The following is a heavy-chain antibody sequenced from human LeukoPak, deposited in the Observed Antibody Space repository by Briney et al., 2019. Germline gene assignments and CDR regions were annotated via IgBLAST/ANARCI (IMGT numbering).Heavy chain of an antibody. J-gene: IGHJ4*02. CDR3: ARDSIPYCSSTSCYVVDY. CDR1: GYTFTGYY. CDR2: INPNSGGT. V-gene: IGHV1-2*02. D-gene: IGHD2-2*01. Sequence: ASVKVSCKASGYTFTGYYIHWVRQAPGQGLEWMGWINPNSGGTNYAQKFQGRVTMTRDTSISTAYMELSRLRSDDTAVYYCARDSIPYCSSTSCYVVDYWGQGTLVTVSS.